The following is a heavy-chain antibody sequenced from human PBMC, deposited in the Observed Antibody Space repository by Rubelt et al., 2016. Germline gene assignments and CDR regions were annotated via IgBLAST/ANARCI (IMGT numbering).Heavy chain of an antibody. J-gene: IGHJ4*02. D-gene: IGHD5-24*01. CDR1: GYTFTGYY. Sequence: QVQLVQSGAEVKKPGASVKVSCKASGYTFTGYYMHWVRQAPGQGLEWMGWISAYNGNTNYAQKLQGRVTMTTDTSTSTAYMGVRSLRSDDTAVDYCARERDDDGDYWGQGTLVTVSS. CDR2: ISAYNGNT. V-gene: IGHV1-18*04. CDR3: ARERDDDGDY.